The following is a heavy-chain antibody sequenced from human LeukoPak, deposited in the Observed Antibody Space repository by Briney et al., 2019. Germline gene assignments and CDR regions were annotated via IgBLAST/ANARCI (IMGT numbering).Heavy chain of an antibody. CDR1: GFACSRYA. D-gene: IGHD5-12*01. CDR2: ISGSAGST. J-gene: IGHJ4*02. V-gene: IGHV3-23*01. Sequence: GGSLRLSCAASGFACSRYAMNWVRQAPGKGLEWVSGISGSAGSTYYADSVKGRFSISRDNSKNTLYLQMNSLRVEDTAVYYCAKSRGYSAYDFPDYWGQGTLVTVSS. CDR3: AKSRGYSAYDFPDY.